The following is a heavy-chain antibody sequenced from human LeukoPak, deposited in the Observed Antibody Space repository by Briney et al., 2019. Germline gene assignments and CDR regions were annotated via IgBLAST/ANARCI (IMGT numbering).Heavy chain of an antibody. CDR2: ISGGAGGT. Sequence: GGSLRLSCVASGFTFSTYAMSWVRQAPGKGLEWVSGISGGAGGTYYADSVKGRFTISRDNSKNTLYLQMNSLKAEDTAVYYCAKGVVVYYGVNSNFDSWGQGTLVTVSS. J-gene: IGHJ4*02. CDR3: AKGVVVYYGVNSNFDS. V-gene: IGHV3-23*01. D-gene: IGHD4-23*01. CDR1: GFTFSTYA.